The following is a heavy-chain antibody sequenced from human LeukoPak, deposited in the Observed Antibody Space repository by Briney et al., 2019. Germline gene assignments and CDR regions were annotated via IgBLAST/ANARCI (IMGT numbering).Heavy chain of an antibody. CDR2: INPSGGST. CDR3: AREGFPPKISDFWSGLGPYYYYGMDI. CDR1: GYTFTSYY. D-gene: IGHD3-3*01. V-gene: IGHV1-46*01. J-gene: IGHJ6*02. Sequence: ASVKVSCKASGYTFTSYYMHWVRQAPGQGLEWMGIINPSGGSTSYTQKFQGRVTMTRDTSTSTVYMELSSLRSEDTAVYYCAREGFPPKISDFWSGLGPYYYYGMDIWGQGTTVTVSS.